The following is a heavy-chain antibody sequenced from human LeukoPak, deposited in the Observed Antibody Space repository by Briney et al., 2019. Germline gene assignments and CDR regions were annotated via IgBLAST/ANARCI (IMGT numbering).Heavy chain of an antibody. V-gene: IGHV3-15*01. CDR2: IKSKTDGGTT. CDR3: TTDVITVSMIVVPH. D-gene: IGHD3-22*01. Sequence: GGSLRLSCAASGLTFNNAWMSWVRQAPGKGLEWVGRIKSKTDGGTTDYAAPVKGRFTISRDDSKNTLYLQMNSLKTEDTAVYYCTTDVITVSMIVVPHWGQGTLVTVSS. J-gene: IGHJ1*01. CDR1: GLTFNNAW.